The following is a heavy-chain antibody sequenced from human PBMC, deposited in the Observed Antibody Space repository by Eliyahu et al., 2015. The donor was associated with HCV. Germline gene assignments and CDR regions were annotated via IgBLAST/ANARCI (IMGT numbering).Heavy chain of an antibody. D-gene: IGHD5-24*01. CDR2: VSQSGRT. CDR1: GGSLSGYF. CDR3: AREMDGYNYPSFDH. V-gene: IGHV4-34*01. Sequence: PSETLSLTCDVHGGSLSGYFWSWIRRPPGKGLEWIGDVSQSGRTNYNPSLRSRVTMSADRSKNQFSLKLFSVTAADTAVYFCAREMDGYNYPSFDHWGQGALVTVSS. J-gene: IGHJ4*02.